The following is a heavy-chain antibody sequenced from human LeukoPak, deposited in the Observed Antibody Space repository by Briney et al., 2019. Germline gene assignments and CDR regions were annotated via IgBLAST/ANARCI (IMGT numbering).Heavy chain of an antibody. D-gene: IGHD2-15*01. CDR2: LSSGGINK. J-gene: IGHJ5*02. CDR1: GFTFSTYG. CDR3: VKGGYCSGGSCSGTGRSAPYNWFDP. Sequence: GGSLRLSCAASGFTFSTYGIHWVRQAPGKGLEWVGLLSSGGINKHYADSVKGRFIISRDNSKNTLYLQMSSLRAEDTAVYYCVKGGYCSGGSCSGTGRSAPYNWFDPWGQGTLVTVSS. V-gene: IGHV3-30*18.